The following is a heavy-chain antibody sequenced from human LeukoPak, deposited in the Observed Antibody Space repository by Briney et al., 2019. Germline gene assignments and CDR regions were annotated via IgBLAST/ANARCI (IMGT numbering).Heavy chain of an antibody. CDR1: GYTFTSYA. J-gene: IGHJ4*02. V-gene: IGHV1-2*02. Sequence: ASVKVSCKASGYTFTSYAITWVRQAPGQGLEWMGWINPNSGGTNYAQKFQGRVTMTRDTSISTAYMGLSRLRSDDTAVYYCARDLGSVRLDYWGQGTLVTVSS. CDR3: ARDLGSVRLDY. CDR2: INPNSGGT. D-gene: IGHD6-25*01.